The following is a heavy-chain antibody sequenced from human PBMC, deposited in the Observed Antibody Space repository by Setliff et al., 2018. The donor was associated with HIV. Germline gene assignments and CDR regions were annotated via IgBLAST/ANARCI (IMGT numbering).Heavy chain of an antibody. V-gene: IGHV4-61*02. CDR1: GGSMSSGSYF. J-gene: IGHJ4*02. CDR2: IYTSGST. Sequence: PSETLSLTCTVSGGSMSSGSYFWSWIRQPAGKGLEWIGRIYTSGSTDYNPSLKSRLTISVDTSKNQFSLKLSSVTAADTAVYYCARLDCSSSSGFVDYWGQGTLVTVSS. CDR3: ARLDCSSSSGFVDY. D-gene: IGHD2-2*01.